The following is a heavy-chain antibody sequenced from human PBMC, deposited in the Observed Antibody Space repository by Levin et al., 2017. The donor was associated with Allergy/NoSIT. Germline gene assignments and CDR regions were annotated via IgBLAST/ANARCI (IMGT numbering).Heavy chain of an antibody. CDR3: ARDYCSSTSCYPIED. D-gene: IGHD2-2*01. J-gene: IGHJ4*02. CDR2: IIPILGIA. V-gene: IGHV1-69*04. Sequence: KAGGSLRLSCKASGGTFSSYTISWVRQAPGQGLEWMGRIIPILGIANYAQKFQGRVTITADKSTSTAYMELSSLRSEDTAVYYCARDYCSSTSCYPIEDWGQGTLVTVSS. CDR1: GGTFSSYT.